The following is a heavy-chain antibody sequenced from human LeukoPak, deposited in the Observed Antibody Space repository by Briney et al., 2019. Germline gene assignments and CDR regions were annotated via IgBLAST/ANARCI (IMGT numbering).Heavy chain of an antibody. Sequence: ASVKVSCTASGYTFTGYYMHWVRQAPGHGLEWMGRINPNSGGTNYAQKFQGRVTMTRDTSISTAYMELSRLRSDDTAVYYCARGYSSSWYDAFDIWGQGTMVTVSS. CDR3: ARGYSSSWYDAFDI. CDR1: GYTFTGYY. D-gene: IGHD6-13*01. CDR2: INPNSGGT. J-gene: IGHJ3*02. V-gene: IGHV1-2*06.